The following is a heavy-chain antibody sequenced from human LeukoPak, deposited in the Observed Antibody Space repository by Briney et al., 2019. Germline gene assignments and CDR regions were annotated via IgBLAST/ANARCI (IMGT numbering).Heavy chain of an antibody. CDR2: INPNSGGT. CDR3: ARERPVTDAFDI. J-gene: IGHJ3*02. D-gene: IGHD4-17*01. Sequence: ASVKVSCKASGYTFTGYYMHWVRQAPGQGLEWMGWINPNSGGTNYAQKFQGRVTMTRDTSISTAYMELSRLRSDDTAVYYCARERPVTDAFDIWGQGTMVAVSS. CDR1: GYTFTGYY. V-gene: IGHV1-2*02.